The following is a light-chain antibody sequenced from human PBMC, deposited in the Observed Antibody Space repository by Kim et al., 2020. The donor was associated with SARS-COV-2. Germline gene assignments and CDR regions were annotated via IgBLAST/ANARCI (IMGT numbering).Light chain of an antibody. J-gene: IGKJ4*01. CDR1: QSVLYSSNNKNY. CDR2: WAS. CDR3: QQYYSTLLT. V-gene: IGKV4-1*01. Sequence: DIVMTQSPDSLAVSLGERATINCKSSQSVLYSSNNKNYLAWYQQKSGQPPKLLIYWASTRESGVPDRFSGSGSGTDFTLTISSLQAEDVAVYYCQQYYSTLLTFGGGTKVDIK.